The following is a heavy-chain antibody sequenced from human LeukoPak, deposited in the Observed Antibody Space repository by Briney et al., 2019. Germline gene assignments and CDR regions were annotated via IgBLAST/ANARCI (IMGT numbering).Heavy chain of an antibody. D-gene: IGHD6-13*01. CDR3: ASSGSRGYSSSWFDY. CDR2: MNPNSGNT. CDR1: GYTFTSYD. J-gene: IGHJ4*02. Sequence: ASVKVSCKASGYTFTSYDINWVRQAPGQGLEWMGWMNPNSGNTGYAQKFQGRVTMTRNTSISTAYMELSSLRSEDTAVYYCASSGSRGYSSSWFDYWGQGTLVTVSP. V-gene: IGHV1-8*01.